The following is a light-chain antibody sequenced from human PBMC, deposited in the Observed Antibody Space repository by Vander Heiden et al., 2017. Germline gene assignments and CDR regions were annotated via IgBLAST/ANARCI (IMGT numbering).Light chain of an antibody. Sequence: AIRMIQSPSSFSASTGDRVTITCRASQGISSYLAWYQQKPGKAPKLLIYAASTLQSGVPSRFSGSGSGTDFTLTISCLQSEDFATYYCQQYYSYQYTFGQGTKLEIK. V-gene: IGKV1-8*01. CDR3: QQYYSYQYT. J-gene: IGKJ2*01. CDR2: AAS. CDR1: QGISSY.